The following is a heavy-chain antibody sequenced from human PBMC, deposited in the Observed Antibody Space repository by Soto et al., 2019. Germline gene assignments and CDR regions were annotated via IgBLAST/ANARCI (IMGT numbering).Heavy chain of an antibody. CDR1: GFTFSSYA. Sequence: GGSLRLSCAASGFTFSSYAMSWVRQAPGRGLEWVAVISYDGSNKYYADSVKGRFTISRDNSKNTLYLQMNSLRAEDTAVYYCAKDRGFDYWGQGTLVTVS. CDR3: AKDRGFDY. D-gene: IGHD2-15*01. V-gene: IGHV3-30*18. CDR2: ISYDGSNK. J-gene: IGHJ4*02.